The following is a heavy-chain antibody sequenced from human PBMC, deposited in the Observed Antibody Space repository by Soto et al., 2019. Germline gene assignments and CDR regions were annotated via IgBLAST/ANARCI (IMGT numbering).Heavy chain of an antibody. D-gene: IGHD3-22*01. CDR2: IRSKTKSYVT. CDR1: VFTFSDSA. J-gene: IGHJ6*02. Sequence: GGSLRLSCAASVFTFSDSAMHWVRQASGKGLEWVGRIRSKTKSYVTAYAASVKGRFTISRDDSKKMVYLQMNSLKTEDTAVYYCTRPDSSGYPDYYYYGMDVWGQGTTVTVS. V-gene: IGHV3-73*01. CDR3: TRPDSSGYPDYYYYGMDV.